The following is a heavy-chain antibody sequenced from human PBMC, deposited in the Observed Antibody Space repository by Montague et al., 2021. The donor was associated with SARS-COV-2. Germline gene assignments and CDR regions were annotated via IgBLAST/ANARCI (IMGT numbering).Heavy chain of an antibody. J-gene: IGHJ4*02. CDR2: ITSSVSTI. D-gene: IGHD3-9*01. V-gene: IGHV3-48*03. CDR1: GFTFSSYE. Sequence: SLRLSCAASGFTFSSYEMNWVRQAPGKGLEWVSYITSSVSTIYXXXSXXGRFTISRDNAKNSLFLQMNSLRAEDTAVYYCARDLRDYDILTGYLWGQGTLVTVSS. CDR3: ARDLRDYDILTGYL.